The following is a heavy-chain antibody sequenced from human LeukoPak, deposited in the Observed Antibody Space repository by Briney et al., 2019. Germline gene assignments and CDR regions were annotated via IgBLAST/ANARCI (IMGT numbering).Heavy chain of an antibody. V-gene: IGHV4-59*08. J-gene: IGHJ4*02. Sequence: PSETLSLTCTVSGGSISSYYWSWIRQPPGKGLEWIGYIYYSGSTNYNPSLKSRVTISVDTSKNQFSLKLSSVTAADTAVYSCARRRSSSWYYFDYWGQGTLVTVSS. CDR2: IYYSGST. D-gene: IGHD6-13*01. CDR3: ARRRSSSWYYFDY. CDR1: GGSISSYY.